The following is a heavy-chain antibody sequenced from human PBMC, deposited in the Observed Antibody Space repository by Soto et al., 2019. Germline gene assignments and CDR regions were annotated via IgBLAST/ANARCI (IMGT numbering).Heavy chain of an antibody. CDR1: GYTFISYY. Sequence: ASVKVSCKSSGYTFISYYMHWVRQAPVQGLVWMGIINPSGGSTIYAQKFQGRVTMTRDTSTSTVYMQLSSLRSEDTAVYYCARGAAVAGGNNWFDPWGQGNLVTVSS. CDR2: INPSGGST. D-gene: IGHD6-19*01. CDR3: ARGAAVAGGNNWFDP. J-gene: IGHJ5*02. V-gene: IGHV1-46*01.